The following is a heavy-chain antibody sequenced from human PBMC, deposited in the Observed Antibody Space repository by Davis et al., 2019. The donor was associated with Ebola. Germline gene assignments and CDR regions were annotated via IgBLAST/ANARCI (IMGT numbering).Heavy chain of an antibody. J-gene: IGHJ6*02. CDR3: ARHFVGKLFGMDV. V-gene: IGHV5-10-1*01. CDR2: IDPSGSYT. CDR1: GNSFTSYW. D-gene: IGHD3-3*02. Sequence: VESPITHRDCPGNSFTSYWIRWGRLLHGKGLEWGRRIDPSGSYTDYSPSFQGHVTISTDKSINTAYLQWNSLKASDTAIYFCARHFVGKLFGMDVWGQGTMVIVSS.